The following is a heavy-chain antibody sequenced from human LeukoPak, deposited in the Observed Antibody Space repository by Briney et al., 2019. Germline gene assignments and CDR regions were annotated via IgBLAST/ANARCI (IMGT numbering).Heavy chain of an antibody. Sequence: PGGSLRLSCVASGFTFSTSGMHWVRQSPGKGLDWVAFIRNHGNKYNYAESVKGRFTISRDNSKNTLYLRMDSLSAEDTAVYYCARGTLYRGWSYYLDFWGQGSQVTVSS. D-gene: IGHD6-19*01. V-gene: IGHV3-30*02. J-gene: IGHJ4*02. CDR3: ARGTLYRGWSYYLDF. CDR1: GFTFSTSG. CDR2: IRNHGNKY.